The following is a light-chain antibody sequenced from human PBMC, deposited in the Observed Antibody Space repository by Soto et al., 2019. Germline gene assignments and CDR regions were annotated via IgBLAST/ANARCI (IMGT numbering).Light chain of an antibody. CDR1: SSDVGSYNL. J-gene: IGLJ2*01. CDR3: CSYAGSKGVV. CDR2: EVS. V-gene: IGLV2-23*02. Sequence: QSVLTQPASVSGSPGQSITISCTGTSSDVGSYNLVSWYQQHPGKAPKLMIYEVSKRPSGVSNRFSGSTSGNTASLTISGLQAEDEADYYCCSYAGSKGVVFGGGTKLTVL.